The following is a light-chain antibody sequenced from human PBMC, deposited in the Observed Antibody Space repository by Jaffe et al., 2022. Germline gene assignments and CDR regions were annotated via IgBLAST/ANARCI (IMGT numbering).Light chain of an antibody. CDR3: QHYVTSPPST. Sequence: EIVLTQSPGTLSLSPGERATLSCRASQSVNSNYLAWYQHRPGQAPRLLMYGAFIRATGIPDRFSGGGSGTDFTLTISRLEPEDFAVYYCQHYVTSPPSTFGQGTKLEI. CDR2: GAF. CDR1: QSVNSNY. J-gene: IGKJ2*01. V-gene: IGKV3-20*01.